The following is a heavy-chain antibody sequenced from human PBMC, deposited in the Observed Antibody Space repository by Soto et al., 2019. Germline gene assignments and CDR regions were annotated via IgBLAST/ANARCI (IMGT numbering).Heavy chain of an antibody. Sequence: SETLSLTCTVSGGSISTTHNYWAWIRQAPGKGLEWIGSISYIGSTYYNPSLQSRVSISSDTSKDQFSLKLTSVTAADTAVYFCARPLLTTADHYYGTDVWGRGTSVTVSS. J-gene: IGHJ6*02. CDR3: ARPLLTTADHYYGTDV. V-gene: IGHV4-39*01. CDR2: ISYIGST. D-gene: IGHD4-17*01. CDR1: GGSISTTHNY.